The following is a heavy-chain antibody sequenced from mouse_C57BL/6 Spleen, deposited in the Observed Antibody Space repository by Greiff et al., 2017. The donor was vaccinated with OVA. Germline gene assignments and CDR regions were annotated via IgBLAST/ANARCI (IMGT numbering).Heavy chain of an antibody. J-gene: IGHJ2*01. Sequence: VQLQQPGAELVMPGASVQLSCKASGYTFTSYWMPWVKQRPGQGLEWIGEIDPSDSYTNYNQKFKGKSTLTVDKSSSTAYMQLSSLTSEDSAVYYCARYIYYGNDFDYWGQGTTLTVSS. CDR1: GYTFTSYW. CDR3: ARYIYYGNDFDY. CDR2: IDPSDSYT. D-gene: IGHD2-1*01. V-gene: IGHV1-69*01.